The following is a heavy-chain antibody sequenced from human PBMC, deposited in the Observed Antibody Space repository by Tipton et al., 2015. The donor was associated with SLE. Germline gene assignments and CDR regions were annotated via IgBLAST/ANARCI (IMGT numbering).Heavy chain of an antibody. CDR3: AREINWTGETRVIDY. CDR1: GYTFTGYY. V-gene: IGHV1-2*06. D-gene: IGHD3/OR15-3a*01. Sequence: QSEAEVKKPGASVKVSCKASGYTFTGYYMHWVRQAPGQGLEWMGRINPNSGGTNYAQKLQGRVTMTTDTSTSTAYMELRSLRSDDTAVYYCAREINWTGETRVIDYWGQGTLVTVSS. CDR2: INPNSGGT. J-gene: IGHJ4*02.